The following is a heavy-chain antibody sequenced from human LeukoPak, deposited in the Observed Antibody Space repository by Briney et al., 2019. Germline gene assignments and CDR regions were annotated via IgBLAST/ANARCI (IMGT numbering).Heavy chain of an antibody. V-gene: IGHV3-48*04. J-gene: IGHJ4*02. CDR3: ARVEYNDILTGYYPGPY. CDR1: GFTFSSYS. CDR2: ISSSSSTI. Sequence: GGSLRLSCAASGFTFSSYSMNWVRQAPGKGLEWVSYISSSSSTIYYADSVKGRFTISRDNAKNSLYLQMNSLRAEDTAVYYCARVEYNDILTGYYPGPYWGQGTLVTVSS. D-gene: IGHD3-9*01.